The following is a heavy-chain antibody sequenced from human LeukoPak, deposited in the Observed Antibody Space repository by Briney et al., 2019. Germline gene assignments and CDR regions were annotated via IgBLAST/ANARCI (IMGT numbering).Heavy chain of an antibody. D-gene: IGHD7-27*01. Sequence: GGSLRLSCAASGFTFSNYAMNWVRQAPGKGLEWVAGISGGDDIHYSDSVKGRFIGSRDDSKNTLYLQMSSLRIEDTAVYYCAKDATPFNSIWDYFDSWGQGTLVTVSA. V-gene: IGHV3-23*01. CDR2: ISGGDDI. CDR3: AKDATPFNSIWDYFDS. J-gene: IGHJ4*02. CDR1: GFTFSNYA.